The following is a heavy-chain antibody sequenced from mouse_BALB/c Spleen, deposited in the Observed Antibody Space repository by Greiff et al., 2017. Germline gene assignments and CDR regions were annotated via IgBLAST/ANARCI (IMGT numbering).Heavy chain of an antibody. J-gene: IGHJ3*01. V-gene: IGHV5-6-5*01. CDR3: ARGGTTASWFAY. D-gene: IGHD1-2*01. Sequence: EVQRVESGGGLVKPGGSLKLSCAASGFTFSSYAMSWVRQTPEKRLEWVASISSGGSTYYPDSVKGRFTISRDNARNILYLQMSSLRSEDTAMYYCARGGTTASWFAYWGQGTLVTVSA. CDR2: ISSGGST. CDR1: GFTFSSYA.